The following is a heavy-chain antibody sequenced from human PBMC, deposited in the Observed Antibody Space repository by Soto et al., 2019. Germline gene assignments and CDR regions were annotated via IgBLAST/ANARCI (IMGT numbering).Heavy chain of an antibody. CDR1: GFTFTNYV. CDR2: VTGGGSDT. J-gene: IGHJ4*01. V-gene: IGHV3-23*01. CDR3: AKGSGNTRPYYFDS. D-gene: IGHD3-10*01. Sequence: PGGSLRLSCAASGFTFTNYVMSWVRQAPGKGLEWFSAVTGGGSDTYYADSVKGRFTISRDNSDSTLYLQMHSLRAEVSSVYYCAKGSGNTRPYYFDSWGHGTLVTVSS.